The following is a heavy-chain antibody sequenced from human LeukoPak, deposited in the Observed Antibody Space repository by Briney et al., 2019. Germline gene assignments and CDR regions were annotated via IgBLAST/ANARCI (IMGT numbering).Heavy chain of an antibody. CDR3: AKDRVAVAGWFDP. J-gene: IGHJ5*02. D-gene: IGHD6-19*01. Sequence: GGSLRLSCAASGYTFSSYWMHWVRQAPGKGLEWVSAISGSGGSTYYADSVKGRFTISRDNSKNTLYLQMNSLRAEDTAVYYCAKDRVAVAGWFDPWGQGTLVTVSS. CDR1: GYTFSSYW. CDR2: ISGSGGST. V-gene: IGHV3-23*01.